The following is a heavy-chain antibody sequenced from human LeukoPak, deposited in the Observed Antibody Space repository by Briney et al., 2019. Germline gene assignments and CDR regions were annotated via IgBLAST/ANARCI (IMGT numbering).Heavy chain of an antibody. V-gene: IGHV4-39*01. Sequence: PSETLPLTCTVSGGSISSSSYYWGWIRQPPGKGLEWIGSIYYSGSTYYNPSLKSRVTISVDTSKNQFSLKLSSVTAADTAVYYCARHGPHPAGYDFWSGYYTSAVWFDPWGQGTLVTVSS. CDR2: IYYSGST. J-gene: IGHJ5*02. CDR1: GGSISSSSYY. D-gene: IGHD3-3*01. CDR3: ARHGPHPAGYDFWSGYYTSAVWFDP.